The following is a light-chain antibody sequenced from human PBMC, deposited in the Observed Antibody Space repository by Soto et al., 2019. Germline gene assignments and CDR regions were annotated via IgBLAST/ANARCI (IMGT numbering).Light chain of an antibody. Sequence: DIQMTQSPSTLSASVGDGVTITCRASQNISGWLAWYQQRPGKAPKFLIYDASSLETGVPSRFSGSGSGTEFTLTIRSLQPDDFAPYYCQQYDSSSPTFGQGTKLELK. J-gene: IGKJ2*01. V-gene: IGKV1-5*01. CDR2: DAS. CDR3: QQYDSSSPT. CDR1: QNISGW.